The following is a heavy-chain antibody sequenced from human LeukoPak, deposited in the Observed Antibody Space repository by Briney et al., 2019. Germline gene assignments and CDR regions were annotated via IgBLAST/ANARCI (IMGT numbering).Heavy chain of an antibody. D-gene: IGHD3-10*01. V-gene: IGHV3-23*01. Sequence: GGSLRLSCAASGFTFSSYAMSWVRQAPGKGLEWVSAISGSGGSTYYADSVKGRFTISRDNSKNTLYLQMNSLRAEDTAVYYCAKTYYYGSGTYYPLDYWGQGTLVTVSS. CDR1: GFTFSSYA. CDR3: AKTYYYGSGTYYPLDY. CDR2: ISGSGGST. J-gene: IGHJ4*02.